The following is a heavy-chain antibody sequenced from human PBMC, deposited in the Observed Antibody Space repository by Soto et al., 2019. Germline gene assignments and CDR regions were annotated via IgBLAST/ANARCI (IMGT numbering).Heavy chain of an antibody. J-gene: IGHJ4*02. CDR3: AKNHLISVAGSLGY. CDR1: GFTFSSYA. V-gene: IGHV3-23*01. CDR2: ISGSGGST. D-gene: IGHD6-19*01. Sequence: EVQLLESGGGLVQPGGSLRLSCAASGFTFSSYAMSWVRQAPGKGLEWVSAISGSGGSTYYADSVKGRFTISRDNSKNTLYLQMNSLTAEDTAVYYCAKNHLISVAGSLGYWGQGTLVTVSS.